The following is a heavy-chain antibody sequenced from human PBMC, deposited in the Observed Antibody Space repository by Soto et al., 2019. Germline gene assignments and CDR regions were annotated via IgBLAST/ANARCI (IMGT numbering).Heavy chain of an antibody. Sequence: ETLSLTCTVSGCSISSNYWTWIRQPPGKGLEWIGYVYNSGSTNYNPSLKSRVTISEDTSKSQFSLKVNSMTAADTAVYYCARYRREAVAGYTLDNWGQGILVTVSS. CDR2: VYNSGST. V-gene: IGHV4-59*01. CDR1: GCSISSNY. CDR3: ARYRREAVAGYTLDN. D-gene: IGHD6-13*01. J-gene: IGHJ4*02.